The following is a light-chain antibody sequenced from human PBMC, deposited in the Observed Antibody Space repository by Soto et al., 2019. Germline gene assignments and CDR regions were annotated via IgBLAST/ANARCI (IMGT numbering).Light chain of an antibody. CDR2: VTS. J-gene: IGKJ1*01. CDR3: QHVNGSPCT. V-gene: IGKV3-15*01. Sequence: VVTHSQVVLAESPGKRPSVSCMVSKSVSSNLGWYQQKPGQAPRLLIYVTSTRISGIPARFSGSGSGTEFTLNISSVQAEDFAVYYCQHVNGSPCTFGQGTKVDIK. CDR1: KSVSSN.